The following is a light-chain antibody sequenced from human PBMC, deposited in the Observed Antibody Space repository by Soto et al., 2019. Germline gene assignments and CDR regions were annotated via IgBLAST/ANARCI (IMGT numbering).Light chain of an antibody. V-gene: IGLV2-8*01. CDR1: SVDINY. Sequence: QSVLTKPPSASGSRGQSVTISCTGTSVDINYVSWFQQHPVKAPKLIICEVTKRPSGVPDRFSGSKSGNTASLTVSGLQDDDEADYYCSSYAGRDIWVFGGGTKLTVL. CDR3: SSYAGRDIWV. J-gene: IGLJ3*02. CDR2: EVT.